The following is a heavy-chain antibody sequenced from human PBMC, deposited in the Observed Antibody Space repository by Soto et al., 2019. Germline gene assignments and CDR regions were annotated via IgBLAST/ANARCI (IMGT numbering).Heavy chain of an antibody. J-gene: IGHJ4*02. D-gene: IGHD3-10*01. V-gene: IGHV1-2*02. CDR1: GYTFSAYY. CDR2: INPSNEIT. CDR3: ARGRGGYLSSSGHTHNYFDI. Sequence: ASVKFSCKTSGYTFSAYYVHWARLTPGRGFQWLGWINPSNEITTFSQFFQGRVTMTRDTSTNTVHMELNRLTSDDTALYYCARGRGGYLSSSGHTHNYFDIWGQGTPVTVSS.